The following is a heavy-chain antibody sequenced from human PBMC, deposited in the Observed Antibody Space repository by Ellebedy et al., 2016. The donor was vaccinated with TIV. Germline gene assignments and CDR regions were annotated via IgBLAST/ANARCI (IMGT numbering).Heavy chain of an antibody. CDR2: ISAYNGNT. Sequence: ASVKVSXXASGYTFTSYGISWVRQAPGQGLEWMGWISAYNGNTNYAQKLQGRVTMTTDTSTSTAYMELRSLRSDDTAVYYCAASSSGWYTGDYWGQGTLVTVSS. CDR1: GYTFTSYG. CDR3: AASSSGWYTGDY. V-gene: IGHV1-18*01. D-gene: IGHD6-19*01. J-gene: IGHJ4*02.